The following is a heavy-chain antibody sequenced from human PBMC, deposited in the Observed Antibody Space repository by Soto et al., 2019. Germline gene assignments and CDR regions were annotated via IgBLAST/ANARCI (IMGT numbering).Heavy chain of an antibody. CDR3: TTADIVVVPAASLGAFDI. Sequence: PVGSLRLSCAASGFTFSNAWMSWVRQAPGKGLEWVGRIKSKTDGGTTDYAAPVKGRFTISRDDSKNTLYLQMNSLKTEDTAVYYCTTADIVVVPAASLGAFDIWGQGTMVTVSS. CDR2: IKSKTDGGTT. D-gene: IGHD2-2*01. J-gene: IGHJ3*02. CDR1: GFTFSNAW. V-gene: IGHV3-15*01.